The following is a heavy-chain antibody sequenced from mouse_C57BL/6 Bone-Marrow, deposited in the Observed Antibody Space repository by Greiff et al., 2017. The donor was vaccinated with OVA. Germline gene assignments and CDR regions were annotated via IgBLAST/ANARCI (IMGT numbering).Heavy chain of an antibody. J-gene: IGHJ4*01. CDR3: ARAHSAMDY. Sequence: QVQLQQPGAELVRPGTSVKLSCKASGYTFTSYWMHWVKQRPGQGLEWIGVIHPSDSYTNYNQKFKGKATLTVDTSSSTAYMQLSSLTSEDSAVYYCARAHSAMDYWGQGTSVTVSS. CDR1: GYTFTSYW. V-gene: IGHV1-59*01. CDR2: IHPSDSYT.